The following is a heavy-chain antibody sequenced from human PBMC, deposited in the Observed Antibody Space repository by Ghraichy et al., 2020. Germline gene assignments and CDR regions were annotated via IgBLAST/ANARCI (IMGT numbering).Heavy chain of an antibody. CDR2: ISYDGRND. CDR3: ATSSRYSWHFDY. D-gene: IGHD5-18*01. V-gene: IGHV3-30*04. CDR1: GFSFSTFP. Sequence: GESLNISCVASGFSFSTFPMHWVRQAPGKGLEWVAVISYDGRNDYYADFVKGRFTMSRDNSKSTLSLHLSSLTTEDTAVYYCATSSRYSWHFDYWGQGTLVIVSS. J-gene: IGHJ4*02.